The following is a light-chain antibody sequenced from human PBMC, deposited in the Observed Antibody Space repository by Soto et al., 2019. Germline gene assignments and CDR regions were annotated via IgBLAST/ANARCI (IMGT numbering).Light chain of an antibody. CDR3: QSRSSWPPVLT. Sequence: ENVLTQSPVTLSLSPGERATLSCRASQSVKSYLAWYQQKPGQAPRLLIYDASNRAAGIPARFSGSGSGTDFTLTISSLDPEDFAVYYCQSRSSWPPVLTFGGGTKVEIQ. CDR1: QSVKSY. J-gene: IGKJ4*01. V-gene: IGKV3-11*01. CDR2: DAS.